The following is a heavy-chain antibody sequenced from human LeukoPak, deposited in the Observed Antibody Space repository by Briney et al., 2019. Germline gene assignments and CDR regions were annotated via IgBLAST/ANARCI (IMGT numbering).Heavy chain of an antibody. V-gene: IGHV3-48*01. D-gene: IGHD2-2*02. CDR2: ISSSSSTI. J-gene: IGHJ3*02. Sequence: PGGSLRLSCAASGFTFSSYSMNWVRQAPGKGLEWVSYISSSSSTIYYADSVKGRFTISRDNAKNSLYLQMNSLRAEDTAVYYCAREVPAAIRLQWHAFDIWGQGTMVTVSS. CDR1: GFTFSSYS. CDR3: AREVPAAIRLQWHAFDI.